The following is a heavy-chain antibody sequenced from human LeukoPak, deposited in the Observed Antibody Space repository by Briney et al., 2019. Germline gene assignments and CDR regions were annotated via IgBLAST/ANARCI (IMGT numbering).Heavy chain of an antibody. CDR2: ISAYNGNT. V-gene: IGHV1-18*04. D-gene: IGHD5-12*01. CDR1: GYTFTSYG. Sequence: ASCRVSCKASGYTFTSYGISWVRQAPGQGLEWMGWISAYNGNTNYAQKLQGRVTMTTDTSTSTAYMELRSLGSDDTAVYYCARDRGGGYSGYEHDYWGQGTLVTVSS. J-gene: IGHJ4*02. CDR3: ARDRGGGYSGYEHDY.